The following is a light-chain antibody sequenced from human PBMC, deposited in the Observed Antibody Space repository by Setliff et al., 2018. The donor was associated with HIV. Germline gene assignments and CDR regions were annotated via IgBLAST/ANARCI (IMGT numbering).Light chain of an antibody. J-gene: IGLJ1*01. CDR1: STDVGTYNL. CDR3: CSYAGTYTSLYV. Sequence: QSALTQPASVSGSPGQSITISCTGTSTDVGTYNLVSWYQQHPGKAPKVMIYEVSKRPSGISNRFSGSKSGNTASLTISGLQSEDEGDYFCCSYAGTYTSLYVFGAGTKVTV. V-gene: IGLV2-23*02. CDR2: EVS.